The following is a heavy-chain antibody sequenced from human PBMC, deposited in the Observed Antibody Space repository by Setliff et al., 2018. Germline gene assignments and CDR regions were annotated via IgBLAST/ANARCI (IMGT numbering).Heavy chain of an antibody. CDR3: ARDHGDYGYYYYYMDV. Sequence: SETLSLTCTVSGGSISSYYWSWIRQPAGKGLEWIGRIYTSGSTNYNPSLKSRVTMSVDTSKDQFSLKLSSVTAADTAVYYCARDHGDYGYYYYYMDVWGKGTTVTVSS. V-gene: IGHV4-4*07. CDR1: GGSISSYY. J-gene: IGHJ6*03. D-gene: IGHD4-17*01. CDR2: IYTSGST.